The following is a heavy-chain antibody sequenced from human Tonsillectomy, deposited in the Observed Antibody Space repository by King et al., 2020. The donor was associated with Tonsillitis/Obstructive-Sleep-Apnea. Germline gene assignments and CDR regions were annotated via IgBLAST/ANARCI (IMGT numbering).Heavy chain of an antibody. V-gene: IGHV4-39*01. D-gene: IGHD4-11*01. Sequence: LQLQESGPGLVKPSETLSLTCTVSGGSISSSSYYWGWIRQPPGGLEWIGSIYYSVSTYYNPSLKSRVTISVDTSQNQFSLKLSSVTAADTAVYYCARHVDYRIDYYYYMDVWGKGTTVTVSS. CDR2: IYYSVST. J-gene: IGHJ6*03. CDR1: GGSISSSSYY. CDR3: ARHVDYRIDYYYYMDV.